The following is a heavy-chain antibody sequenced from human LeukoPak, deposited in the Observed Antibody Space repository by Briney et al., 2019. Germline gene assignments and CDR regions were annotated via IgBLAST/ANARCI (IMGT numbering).Heavy chain of an antibody. Sequence: QPGGSLRLSCAVSGFTLSSYWMNWVRQAPGKGLEWVANIKQDGSEKNYVDSVKGRFTISRDNAKSSLFLQMNDLKAEDTAVYYCAKGGRGNGEVYWGQGTLVTVSS. V-gene: IGHV3-7*01. D-gene: IGHD2-8*01. CDR3: AKGGRGNGEVY. CDR1: GFTLSSYW. J-gene: IGHJ4*02. CDR2: IKQDGSEK.